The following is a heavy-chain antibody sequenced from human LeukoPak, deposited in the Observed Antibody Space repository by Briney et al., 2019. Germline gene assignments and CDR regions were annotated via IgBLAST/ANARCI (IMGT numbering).Heavy chain of an antibody. CDR1: GGSLSSYY. CDR2: VYTSGST. J-gene: IGHJ5*02. Sequence: PSETLSLTCTVSGGSLSSYYWSWIRQPAGKGLEWIGRVYTSGSTNYNPSLKSRVTISVDTSKNQFSLKLSSVTAADTAVYYCARRSHYYDSSGYYSVLYWFDPWGQGTLVTVSS. CDR3: ARRSHYYDSSGYYSVLYWFDP. V-gene: IGHV4-4*07. D-gene: IGHD3-22*01.